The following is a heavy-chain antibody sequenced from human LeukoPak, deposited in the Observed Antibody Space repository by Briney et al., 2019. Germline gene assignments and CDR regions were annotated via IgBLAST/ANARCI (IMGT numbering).Heavy chain of an antibody. CDR3: ARDRGPSYSSGWYEV. D-gene: IGHD6-19*01. V-gene: IGHV1-69*13. J-gene: IGHJ4*02. CDR1: GGTFSSYA. Sequence: SVKVSCKASGGTFSSYAISWVRQAPGQGLEWMGGIIPIFGTANYAQKFQGRVTITADESTSTAYMELSSLRSEDTAVYYCARDRGPSYSSGWYEVWGQGTLVTVSS. CDR2: IIPIFGTA.